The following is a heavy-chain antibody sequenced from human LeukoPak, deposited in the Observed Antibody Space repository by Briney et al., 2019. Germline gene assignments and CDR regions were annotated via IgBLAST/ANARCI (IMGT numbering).Heavy chain of an antibody. CDR3: ATSYSSGWYSFDY. CDR1: GGSLSGYY. Sequence: SETLSLTCAVYGGSLSGYYWSWIRQPPGKGLEWIAYIYYSGSTNYNPSLKSRVTISVDTSKNQFSLKLSSVTAADTAVYYCATSYSSGWYSFDYWGQGTLVTVSS. V-gene: IGHV4-59*01. CDR2: IYYSGST. J-gene: IGHJ4*02. D-gene: IGHD6-19*01.